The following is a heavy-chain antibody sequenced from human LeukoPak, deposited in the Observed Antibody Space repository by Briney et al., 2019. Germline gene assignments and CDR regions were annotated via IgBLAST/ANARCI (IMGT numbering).Heavy chain of an antibody. J-gene: IGHJ4*02. CDR3: ARDRGYSYDYDTFFDY. CDR2: ISAYNGNT. CDR1: GYTFTSYG. D-gene: IGHD5-18*01. V-gene: IGHV1-18*01. Sequence: GASVKVSCTASGYTFTSYGISWVRQAPGQGLEWMGWISAYNGNTNYAQKLQGRVTMTTDTSTSTAYMELRSLRSEDTAVYYCARDRGYSYDYDTFFDYWGQGTLVTVSS.